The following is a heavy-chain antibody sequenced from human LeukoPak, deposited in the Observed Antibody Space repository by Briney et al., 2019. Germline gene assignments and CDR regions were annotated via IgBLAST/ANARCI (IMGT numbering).Heavy chain of an antibody. J-gene: IGHJ4*02. CDR2: ITCSGRST. CDR3: AKDISVEGNQHKHY. V-gene: IGHV3-23*01. D-gene: IGHD4-23*01. Sequence: GGSLRLSCAVSGFTFCSYDMSWVRRAPGKGLEGVSVITCSGRSTYYAHSVKGRLTISRDNSKNPLYLQMNTLRAEATAVYYCAKDISVEGNQHKHYWGQGTLVTVSS. CDR1: GFTFCSYD.